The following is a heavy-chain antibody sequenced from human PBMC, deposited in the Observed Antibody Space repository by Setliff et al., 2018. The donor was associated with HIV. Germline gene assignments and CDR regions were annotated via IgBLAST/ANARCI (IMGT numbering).Heavy chain of an antibody. J-gene: IGHJ5*02. V-gene: IGHV4-34*01. D-gene: IGHD1-26*01. CDR2: INHSGRT. Sequence: SSETLSLTCAVYGGSFSGSYWSWVRQPPGKGLEWIGEINHSGRTNYNPSLKGRVIMSEDTSKNHFSLRLNSVTAADTAVYFCARGPYSGKFDPWGQGTLVTVSS. CDR1: GGSFSGSY. CDR3: ARGPYSGKFDP.